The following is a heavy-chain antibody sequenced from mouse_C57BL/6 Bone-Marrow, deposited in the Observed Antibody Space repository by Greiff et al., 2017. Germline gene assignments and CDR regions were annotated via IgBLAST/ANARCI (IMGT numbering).Heavy chain of an antibody. CDR1: GYTFTSYW. D-gene: IGHD1-1*01. J-gene: IGHJ2*01. Sequence: QVQLQQPGAELVKPGASVKLSCKASGYTFTSYWMHWVKQRPGQGLEWIGMIHPNSGSTNYNEKFKSKATLTVDKSSSTAYMQLSSLTSEDSAVXDCARPSLITTVVATDYWGQGTTLTVSS. V-gene: IGHV1-64*01. CDR3: ARPSLITTVVATDY. CDR2: IHPNSGST.